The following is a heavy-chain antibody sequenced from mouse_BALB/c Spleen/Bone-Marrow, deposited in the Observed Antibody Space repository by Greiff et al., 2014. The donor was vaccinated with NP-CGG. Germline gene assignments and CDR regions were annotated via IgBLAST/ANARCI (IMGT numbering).Heavy chain of an antibody. Sequence: VKLVESGPGLVAPSQSLSINCTVSGFSLTSYGVHWVRQPPGEGLEWLGVIWSSGSTNYNSTLMSRLSITKDNSKSQDFLKMNSLQTDDTAMYYCARDRYYYGSPYGYFDVWGAGTTVTVSS. CDR1: GFSLTSYG. CDR3: ARDRYYYGSPYGYFDV. V-gene: IGHV2-9*02. D-gene: IGHD1-1*01. CDR2: IWSSGST. J-gene: IGHJ1*01.